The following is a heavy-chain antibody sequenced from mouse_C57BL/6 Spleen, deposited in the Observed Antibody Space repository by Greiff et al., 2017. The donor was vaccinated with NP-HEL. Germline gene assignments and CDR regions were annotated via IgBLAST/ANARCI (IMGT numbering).Heavy chain of an antibody. J-gene: IGHJ2*01. D-gene: IGHD3-2*02. CDR2: IYPRSGNT. Sequence: QVQLQQSGAELARPGASVKLSCKASGYTFTSYGISWVKQRTGQGLEWIGEIYPRSGNTYYNEKFKGKATLTADKSSSTAYMELRSLTSEDSAVYFGADSSGGLYYFDYWGQGTTLTVSS. V-gene: IGHV1-81*01. CDR1: GYTFTSYG. CDR3: ADSSGGLYYFDY.